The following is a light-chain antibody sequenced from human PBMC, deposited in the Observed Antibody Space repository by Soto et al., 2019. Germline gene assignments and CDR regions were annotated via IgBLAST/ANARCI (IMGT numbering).Light chain of an antibody. CDR3: QQYDKWPGT. CDR2: ATS. CDR1: QSVSSK. J-gene: IGKJ1*01. Sequence: EVLMTQSPATLSVSPGERATLSCRASQSVSSKLAWYQRKPGQAPRLLLYATSTRATGIPARFIGSGSGTEFTLTISGLQSEDFALYFCQQYDKWPGTFGQGTKVEIK. V-gene: IGKV3D-15*01.